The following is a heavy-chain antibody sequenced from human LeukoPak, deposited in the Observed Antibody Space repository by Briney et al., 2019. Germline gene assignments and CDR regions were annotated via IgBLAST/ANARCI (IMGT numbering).Heavy chain of an antibody. D-gene: IGHD7-27*01. CDR1: GYTLTELS. Sequence: ASVKVSCKVSGYTLTELSMHWVRQAPGKGLEWMGGFDPEDGETIYAQKFQGRVTMTEDTSTDTAYMELSSLRSEDTAVYHCATGPPRTGDPTADWGQGTLVTVSS. V-gene: IGHV1-24*01. J-gene: IGHJ4*02. CDR3: ATGPPRTGDPTAD. CDR2: FDPEDGET.